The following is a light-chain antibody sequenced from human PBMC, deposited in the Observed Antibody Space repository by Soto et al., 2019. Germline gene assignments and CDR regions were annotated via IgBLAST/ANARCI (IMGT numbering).Light chain of an antibody. CDR1: QSISSW. CDR2: EAS. CDR3: QQYRTYSRT. Sequence: DIQMTQSPSTLSASVGDRVTITCRASQSISSWLAWYQQNPGKAPKLLIHEASSLESGVPSRFYGSGSGTEFTLTISSLQPDDFATYYCQQYRTYSRTFGQGTRVEIK. V-gene: IGKV1-5*03. J-gene: IGKJ1*01.